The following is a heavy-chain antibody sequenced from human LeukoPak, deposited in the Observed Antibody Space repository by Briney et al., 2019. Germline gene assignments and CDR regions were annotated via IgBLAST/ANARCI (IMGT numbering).Heavy chain of an antibody. CDR1: GYTFTDYY. D-gene: IGHD3-22*01. V-gene: IGHV1-69-2*01. J-gene: IGHJ4*02. Sequence: ASVKISCKVSGYTFTDYYMHWVQQAPGKGIEWMGLVDPEDGETIYAEKFQGRVTITADTSTDTAYMELSSLRSEDTAVYYCATDRPSDSSGYNCWGQGTLVTVSS. CDR3: ATDRPSDSSGYNC. CDR2: VDPEDGET.